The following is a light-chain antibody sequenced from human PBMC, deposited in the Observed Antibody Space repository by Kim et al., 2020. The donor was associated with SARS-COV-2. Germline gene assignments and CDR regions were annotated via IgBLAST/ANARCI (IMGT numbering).Light chain of an antibody. V-gene: IGKV1-33*01. CDR2: DAS. CDR3: QRYDNLPLT. J-gene: IGKJ3*01. CDR1: QDISNY. Sequence: DIQMTQSPSSLSASVGDRVTITCQASQDISNYLNWYQQKPGKAPKLLIYDASNLETGVQSKFSGSGSGADFTFTISSLQPEDIATYYFQRYDNLPLTFGAGTKVNIK.